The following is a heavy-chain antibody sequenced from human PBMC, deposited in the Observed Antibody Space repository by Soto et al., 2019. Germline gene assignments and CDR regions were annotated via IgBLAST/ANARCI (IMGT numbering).Heavy chain of an antibody. V-gene: IGHV3-74*01. CDR2: INTDGSTT. CDR1: GFTFSSYW. D-gene: IGHD6-13*01. CDR3: VRGHSSHWVNWFDP. J-gene: IGHJ5*02. Sequence: PGGSLRLSCAASGFTFSSYWMHWVRQAPGEGPVWVSRINTDGSTTTYADSVKGRFTISRDNAKNTLYLQMDSLRAEDTAVYYCVRGHSSHWVNWFDPRGQGTLVTVSS.